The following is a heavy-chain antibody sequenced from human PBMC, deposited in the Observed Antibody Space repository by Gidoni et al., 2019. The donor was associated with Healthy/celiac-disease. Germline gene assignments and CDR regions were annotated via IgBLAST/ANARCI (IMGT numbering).Heavy chain of an antibody. J-gene: IGHJ1*01. D-gene: IGHD6-13*01. Sequence: ASVKVSCKASGYTFTSYAMHWVRQAPGQRLEWMGWINAGNGNTKYSQKFQGRVTITRDTSASTAYMERSSLRSEDTAVYYCARGREDSSSWPIQHWGQGTLVTVSS. CDR3: ARGREDSSSWPIQH. CDR1: GYTFTSYA. CDR2: INAGNGNT. V-gene: IGHV1-3*01.